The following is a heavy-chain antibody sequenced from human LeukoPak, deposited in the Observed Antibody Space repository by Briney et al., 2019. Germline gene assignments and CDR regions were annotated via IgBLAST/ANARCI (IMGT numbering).Heavy chain of an antibody. CDR3: ARDLELLLDYYLDV. Sequence: ASVKVSCKASGYTFTSYGISWVRQAPGQALEWMGGISASNGNTNYTQNLKGRVTMTTDTSTSTAYLKLRSVRSDDTAVYYCARDLELLLDYYLDVWGKGTTVTVSS. CDR1: GYTFTSYG. J-gene: IGHJ6*03. CDR2: ISASNGNT. V-gene: IGHV1-18*01. D-gene: IGHD1-7*01.